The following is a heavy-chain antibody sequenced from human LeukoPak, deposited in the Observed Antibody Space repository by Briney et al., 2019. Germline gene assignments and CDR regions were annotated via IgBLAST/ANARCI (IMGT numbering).Heavy chain of an antibody. D-gene: IGHD2-2*01. CDR1: GFAFSSYA. CDR3: TKSRAAVPTATQYLDV. CDR2: ISGSGGST. J-gene: IGHJ6*03. V-gene: IGHV3-23*01. Sequence: GGSLRLSCAASGFAFSSYAMTWVRQAPWKGLEWVSAISGSGGSTYYADSVKGRFTISRDNSQNTLYLQMNSLRAEDTAVYYCTKSRAAVPTATQYLDVWGKGTTVTVSS.